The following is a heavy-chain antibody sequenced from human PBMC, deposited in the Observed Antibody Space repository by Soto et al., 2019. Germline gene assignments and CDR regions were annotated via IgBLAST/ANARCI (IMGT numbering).Heavy chain of an antibody. D-gene: IGHD4-17*01. CDR2: INSDSAYI. CDR1: GFTFDSST. J-gene: IGHJ4*02. V-gene: IGHV3-21*01. CDR3: TRGTYGDYSD. Sequence: GSLRLSCAASGFTFDSSTMNWVRQAPGKGLEWVSSINSDSAYIYYAGSVTGRFTISRDNAKSSLFLQINSLRAVDTAVYYCTRGTYGDYSDWGRGTLVTVSS.